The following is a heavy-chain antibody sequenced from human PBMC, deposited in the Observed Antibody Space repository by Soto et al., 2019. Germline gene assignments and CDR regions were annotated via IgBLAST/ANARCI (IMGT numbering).Heavy chain of an antibody. CDR3: ANLSHSGWHHHYYGMDV. CDR1: GFIFSTNG. V-gene: IGHV3-30*18. CDR2: ISDDGRNG. D-gene: IGHD6-19*01. J-gene: IGHJ6*02. Sequence: QVQLVESGGGVVQPGTSLRLSCAASGFIFSTNGMYWVRQAPGKGLEWVALISDDGRNGWHADSVKGRFTISRDISKNTIYLQMNSLRPEDTAVYYCANLSHSGWHHHYYGMDVWGQGTTVTVSS.